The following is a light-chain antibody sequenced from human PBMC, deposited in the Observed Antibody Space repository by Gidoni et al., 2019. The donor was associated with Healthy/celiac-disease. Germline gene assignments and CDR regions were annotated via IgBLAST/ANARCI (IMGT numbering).Light chain of an antibody. J-gene: IGKJ1*01. CDR3: QQYNHWPLTWT. CDR2: GAS. V-gene: IGKV3-15*01. CDR1: QSVSSN. Sequence: EIVLTQSPATLSVSPGERATLSCRASQSVSSNLAWYQQKPGQAPRLLIYGASTRATGIPAMFSGSGSGTEFTLTISSLQSEDFAVYSCQQYNHWPLTWTFGQGTKVKIK.